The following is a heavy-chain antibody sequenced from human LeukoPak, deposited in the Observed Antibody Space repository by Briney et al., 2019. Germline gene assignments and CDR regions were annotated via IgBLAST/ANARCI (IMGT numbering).Heavy chain of an antibody. J-gene: IGHJ4*02. D-gene: IGHD3-22*01. Sequence: HTGGSLRLSCAASGFTFSSYSMNWVRQAPGKGLEWVSYISSSSSTIYYADSVKGRFTISRDNAKNSLYLQMSSLRAEDMALYYCAKDYGAYDKYFDYWGQGTLVTVSS. CDR2: ISSSSSTI. CDR1: GFTFSSYS. V-gene: IGHV3-48*01. CDR3: AKDYGAYDKYFDY.